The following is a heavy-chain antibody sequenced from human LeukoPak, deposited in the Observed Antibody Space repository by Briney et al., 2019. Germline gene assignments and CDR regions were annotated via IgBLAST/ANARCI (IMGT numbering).Heavy chain of an antibody. D-gene: IGHD2-2*01. Sequence: SETLSLTCAVYGGSFSGYYWSWIRQPPGKGLEWIGEINHSGSTNYNPSLKSRVTISVDTPKNQFSLKLSSVTAADTAVYYCARGRFDCSSTSCYMDYFDYWGQGTLVTVSS. CDR3: ARGRFDCSSTSCYMDYFDY. V-gene: IGHV4-34*01. CDR1: GGSFSGYY. J-gene: IGHJ4*02. CDR2: INHSGST.